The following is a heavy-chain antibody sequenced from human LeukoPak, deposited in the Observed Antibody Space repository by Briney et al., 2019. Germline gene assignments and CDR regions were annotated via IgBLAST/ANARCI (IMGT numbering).Heavy chain of an antibody. D-gene: IGHD4-17*01. CDR2: ISSSGSTI. CDR1: GFTFSSYN. Sequence: GGSLRLSCAGSGFTFSSYNMNWVRRAPGKGLEWVSHISSSGSTIYYADSVKGRFTISRDNAKNSPYLQMNSLRAEDTAVYYCARVGYFGDYVDYWGQGTLVTVSS. CDR3: ARVGYFGDYVDY. J-gene: IGHJ4*02. V-gene: IGHV3-48*01.